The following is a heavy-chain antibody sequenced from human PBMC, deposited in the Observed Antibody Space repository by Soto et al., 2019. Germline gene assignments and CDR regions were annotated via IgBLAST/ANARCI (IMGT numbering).Heavy chain of an antibody. Sequence: VGQAKKKGLEWVGRIIPIFGTTNYAQNLQGRVTISADKSTLTSYMELHSLTSDDTALYYCARDRTDSGYYTNWLDPWGQGTQVTVS. CDR3: ARDRTDSGYYTNWLDP. V-gene: IGHV1-69*06. D-gene: IGHD3-22*01. CDR2: IIPIFGTT. J-gene: IGHJ5*02.